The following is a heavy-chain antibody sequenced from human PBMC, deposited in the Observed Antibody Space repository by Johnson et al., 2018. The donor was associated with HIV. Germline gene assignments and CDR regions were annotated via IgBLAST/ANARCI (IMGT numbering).Heavy chain of an antibody. D-gene: IGHD1-26*01. V-gene: IGHV3-7*05. CDR2: IKQDGSEK. CDR1: GFTFSTYW. J-gene: IGHJ3*02. Sequence: VQLVESGGGLVQPGGSLRLSCAASGFTFSTYWMSWVRQAPGKGLEWVANIKQDGSEKYYVDSVKGRFTISRDNAKNSLYLQMNSLRAEDTAVYYCAREEEWELTLVGVGAFDIWGQGTMVTVST. CDR3: AREEEWELTLVGVGAFDI.